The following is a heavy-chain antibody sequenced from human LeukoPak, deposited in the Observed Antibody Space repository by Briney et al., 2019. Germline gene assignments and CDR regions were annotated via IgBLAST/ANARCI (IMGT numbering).Heavy chain of an antibody. V-gene: IGHV3-30*02. D-gene: IGHD3-16*01. Sequence: PGRSLRLSCAASGFTFSTYPMHWVRQAPGKGLEWVAFMRYDGSSKFYTDSVKGRFTISRDNSKNTLYLQMNSLRAEDTAVYYCAKDFIYGGWGNAFDIWGQGTMVTVSS. CDR3: AKDFIYGGWGNAFDI. CDR1: GFTFSTYP. CDR2: MRYDGSSK. J-gene: IGHJ3*02.